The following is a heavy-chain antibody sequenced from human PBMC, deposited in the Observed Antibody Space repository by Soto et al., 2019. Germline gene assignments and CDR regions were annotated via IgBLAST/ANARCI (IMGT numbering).Heavy chain of an antibody. V-gene: IGHV1-18*04. Sequence: QVQLVQSGAEVKKPGASVKVSCKASGYTFTSYGISWVRQAPGQGLEWMGWISAYNGNTNYAQKLQGRVTMTTDTSPSTAYVELRSLRSDDTAVYYCARAGTVTTHLSYYGMDVWGQGTTVTVSS. D-gene: IGHD4-17*01. CDR3: ARAGTVTTHLSYYGMDV. CDR1: GYTFTSYG. CDR2: ISAYNGNT. J-gene: IGHJ6*02.